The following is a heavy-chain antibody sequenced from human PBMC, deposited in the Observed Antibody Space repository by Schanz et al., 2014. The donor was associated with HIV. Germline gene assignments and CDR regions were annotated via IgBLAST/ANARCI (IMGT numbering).Heavy chain of an antibody. CDR1: GFTFSKYG. Sequence: QVQLVESGGGVVQPGRSPTLSCAASGFTFSKYGMHWVRQAPGKGLEWVAAISKDGSDKSYTDSVKGRFTISRDNSNNTLYLQMNSLRAEDTAVYYCAKIISGSPYYYYGLDVWGLGTTVTVSS. CDR3: AKIISGSPYYYYGLDV. CDR2: ISKDGSDK. V-gene: IGHV3-30*18. J-gene: IGHJ6*02. D-gene: IGHD1-26*01.